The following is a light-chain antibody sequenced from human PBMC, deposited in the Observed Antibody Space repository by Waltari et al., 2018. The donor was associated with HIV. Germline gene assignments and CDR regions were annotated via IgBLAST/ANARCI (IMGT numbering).Light chain of an antibody. CDR1: QRMNSW. CDR3: QQYYTFPPT. Sequence: DIQMTQSPSSLSASVGDRVTTTCRASQRMNSWLAWYQQKPERAPRSLIYGASTLESGVPSKVIGSGPGTSVTRIISSLQPEDFVTYYSQQYYTFPPTFVGVTSVDFK. CDR2: GAS. V-gene: IGKV1D-16*01. J-gene: IGKJ4*02.